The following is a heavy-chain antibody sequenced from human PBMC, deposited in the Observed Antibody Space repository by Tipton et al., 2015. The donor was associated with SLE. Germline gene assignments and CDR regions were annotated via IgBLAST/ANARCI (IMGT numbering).Heavy chain of an antibody. CDR1: GDSFIDSH. V-gene: IGHV4-4*08. CDR2: ISPTGTT. CDR3: ASEGPSVQGYYYDYGMDV. Sequence: TLSLTCTVSGDSFIDSHWSWIRQFPGKRLEWIGFISPTGTTNSNPSLKSRVTFSVDTSNKQFSLKLTSVTAADTAVYYCASEGPSVQGYYYDYGMDVWGQGTTVTVSS. D-gene: IGHD1-1*01. J-gene: IGHJ6*02.